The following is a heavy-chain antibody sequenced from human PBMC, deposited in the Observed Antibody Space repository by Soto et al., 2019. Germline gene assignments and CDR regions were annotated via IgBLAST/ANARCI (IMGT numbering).Heavy chain of an antibody. D-gene: IGHD2-15*01. Sequence: GGSLRLSCAASGFTFINHYMDWVSQAPGKGLEWVGRTRNKANSYTTEYAASVKGRFTISRDDSKNSLYLQMNSLKTEDTAVYYCARYCSGGSCYYGWAFDIWGQGTMVTVS. J-gene: IGHJ3*02. CDR1: GFTFINHY. V-gene: IGHV3-72*01. CDR2: TRNKANSYTT. CDR3: ARYCSGGSCYYGWAFDI.